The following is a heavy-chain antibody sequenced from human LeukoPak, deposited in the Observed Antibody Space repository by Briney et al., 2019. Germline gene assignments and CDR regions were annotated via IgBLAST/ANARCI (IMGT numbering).Heavy chain of an antibody. CDR2: ISTSSTYI. CDR1: GFTFSSYE. CDR3: ARGGGDDWYYFDF. J-gene: IGHJ4*02. D-gene: IGHD3-9*01. V-gene: IGHV3-21*01. Sequence: GGSLRLSCAGSGFTFSSYEMNWVRQAPGKGLEWVSSISTSSTYIYYADSLKGRFTISRDNAKNSLYLEMNSLRAEDTAVYYCARGGGDDWYYFDFWGQGALVTVSS.